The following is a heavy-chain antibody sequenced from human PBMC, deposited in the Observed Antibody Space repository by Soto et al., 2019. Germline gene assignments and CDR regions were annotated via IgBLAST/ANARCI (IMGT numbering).Heavy chain of an antibody. CDR2: IHYSGTS. CDR1: REPIISTSQY. CDR3: ARHWIAGSSVP. Sequence: PSESISLTCSVSREPIISTSQYVGWINQPPGKGLEWSGSIHYSGTSYYTPPLKSRVTIFVATSKNQLSLKLTSVTAAVSAVYYCARHWIAGSSVPWGEGTLVSV. J-gene: IGHJ5*02. V-gene: IGHV4-39*01. D-gene: IGHD2-21*01.